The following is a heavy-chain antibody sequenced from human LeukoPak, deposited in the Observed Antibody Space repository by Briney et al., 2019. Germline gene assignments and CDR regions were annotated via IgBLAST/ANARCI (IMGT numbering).Heavy chain of an antibody. CDR3: ARGRYDGDFDY. Sequence: GGSLRLSCAASGFTFSSYSMNWVRQAPGKGLEWVSYISSSSSTIYYADSVKGRFTISRDNAKNSLYLQMNSLRAEDTAVYYCARGRYDGDFDYWGQGTLVTVSS. CDR2: ISSSSSTI. J-gene: IGHJ4*02. CDR1: GFTFSSYS. V-gene: IGHV3-48*01. D-gene: IGHD5-12*01.